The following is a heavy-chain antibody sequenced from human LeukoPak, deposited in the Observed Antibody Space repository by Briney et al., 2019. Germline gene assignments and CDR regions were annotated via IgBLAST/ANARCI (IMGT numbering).Heavy chain of an antibody. J-gene: IGHJ4*02. CDR2: ISPNSGGT. Sequence: ASVKVSCKASGYTFTGYYMHWVRQAPGQGLEWMGWISPNSGGTNYAQNFQGRVTMTRDTSISTAYMELSRLRSDDTAVYYCAREYYDSSGYYSYYFDYWGQGTLVTVPS. D-gene: IGHD3-22*01. CDR1: GYTFTGYY. V-gene: IGHV1-2*02. CDR3: AREYYDSSGYYSYYFDY.